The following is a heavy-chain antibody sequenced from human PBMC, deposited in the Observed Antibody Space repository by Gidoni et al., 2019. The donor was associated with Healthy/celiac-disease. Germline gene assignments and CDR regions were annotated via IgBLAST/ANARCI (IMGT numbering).Heavy chain of an antibody. CDR2: ISYDGSNK. CDR3: AKDRRTYCGGDCYSDAFDI. CDR1: GFTLSSYG. Sequence: QVQLVESGGGVVQPGRSLRRSCAASGFTLSSYGIHWVRQDPGTGLEWVAVISYDGSNKYYADSGKGRFTISRDNSKNTLYLQMNSLRAEDTAVYYCAKDRRTYCGGDCYSDAFDIWGQGTMVTVSS. V-gene: IGHV3-30*18. D-gene: IGHD2-21*01. J-gene: IGHJ3*02.